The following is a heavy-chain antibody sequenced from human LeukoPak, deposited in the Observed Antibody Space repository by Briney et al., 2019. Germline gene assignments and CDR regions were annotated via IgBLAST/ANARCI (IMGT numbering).Heavy chain of an antibody. J-gene: IGHJ6*02. V-gene: IGHV4-59*08. CDR3: ARHGDYDYYYGMDV. CDR2: IYYSGST. CDR1: GGSFSSYY. D-gene: IGHD4-17*01. Sequence: SETLSLTCTVSGGSFSSYYWSWIRQPPGKGLEWIGYIYYSGSTNYNPSLKSRVTISLDTSKNQFSLKLSSVTAADTAVYYCARHGDYDYYYGMDVWGQGTTVTVSS.